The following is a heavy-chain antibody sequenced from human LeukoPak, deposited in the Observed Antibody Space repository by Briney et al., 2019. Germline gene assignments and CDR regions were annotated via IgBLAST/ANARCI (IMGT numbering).Heavy chain of an antibody. CDR3: ARGYGMDV. V-gene: IGHV1-2*02. CDR2: INPNSGIT. J-gene: IGHJ6*02. CDR1: GYTFTGYY. Sequence: AASVKVSCKASGYTFTGYYMHWVRQAPGQGLEWMGWINPNSGITYYTQNFQGRVTMTRDTSISTAYMELSRLTSDDTAVFYCARGYGMDVWGQGTTVTVSS.